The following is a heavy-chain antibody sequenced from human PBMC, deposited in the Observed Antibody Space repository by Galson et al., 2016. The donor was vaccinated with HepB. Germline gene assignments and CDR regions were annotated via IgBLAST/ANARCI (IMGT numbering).Heavy chain of an antibody. V-gene: IGHV1-18*01. CDR3: ARKWNDGVDP. D-gene: IGHD1-1*01. CDR1: GYTFISYD. Sequence: SVKVSCKASGYTFISYDINWVRQAPGQGLEWMGWISAYNGNTNYAQELQGRVSMTTDTSTSTAYMELTSLRSDDTAVYYCARKWNDGVDPWGQGTLVTVSS. J-gene: IGHJ5*02. CDR2: ISAYNGNT.